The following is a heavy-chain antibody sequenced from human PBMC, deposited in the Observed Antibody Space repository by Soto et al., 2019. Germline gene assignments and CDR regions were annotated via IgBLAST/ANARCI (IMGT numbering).Heavy chain of an antibody. CDR1: GYTLTELS. CDR3: ATDKPRGDFWSGYSYWYFDL. Sequence: QVPLVQSGAEVKKPGASVKVSCKVSGYTLTELSMHWVRQAPGKGLEWMGGFDPEDGETIYAQKFQGRVTMTEDTSTDTAYMELSSLRSEDTAVYYCATDKPRGDFWSGYSYWYFDLWGRGTLVTVSS. J-gene: IGHJ2*01. CDR2: FDPEDGET. D-gene: IGHD3-3*01. V-gene: IGHV1-24*01.